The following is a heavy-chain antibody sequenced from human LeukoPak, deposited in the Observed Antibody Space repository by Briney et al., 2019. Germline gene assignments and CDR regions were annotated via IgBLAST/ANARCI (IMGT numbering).Heavy chain of an antibody. CDR2: ISYDGSNK. Sequence: GRSLRLSCAASGFTFSSYAMHWVRQAPGKGLEWVAVISYDGSNKYYADSVKGRSTISRDNSKNTLYLQMNSLRAEDTAVYYCARCQVATEYYYYYGMDVWGQGTTVTVSS. V-gene: IGHV3-30-3*01. J-gene: IGHJ6*02. D-gene: IGHD5-12*01. CDR1: GFTFSSYA. CDR3: ARCQVATEYYYYYGMDV.